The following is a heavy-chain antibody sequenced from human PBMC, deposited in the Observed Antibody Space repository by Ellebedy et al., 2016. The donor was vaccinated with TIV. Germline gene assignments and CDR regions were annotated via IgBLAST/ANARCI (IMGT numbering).Heavy chain of an antibody. D-gene: IGHD3-10*01. Sequence: SETLSLTCTVSGGSISSYYWSWIRQPPGKGLEWIGYIYYSGSTNYNPSLKSRVTISVDTSKNQFSLKLSSVTAADTAVYYCARFMVRGVYGFDPWGQGTLVTVSS. J-gene: IGHJ5*02. V-gene: IGHV4-59*08. CDR1: GGSISSYY. CDR2: IYYSGST. CDR3: ARFMVRGVYGFDP.